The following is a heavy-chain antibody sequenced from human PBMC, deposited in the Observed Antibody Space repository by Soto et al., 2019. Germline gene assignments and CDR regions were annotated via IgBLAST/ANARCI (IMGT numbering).Heavy chain of an antibody. CDR1: GGTFSSYA. CDR3: ARARNTENYYDSSGYGYNWFDP. D-gene: IGHD3-22*01. CDR2: IIPIFGTA. J-gene: IGHJ5*02. Sequence: SVKVSCKASGGTFSSYAISWVRQAPGQGLEWMGGIIPIFGTANYAQKFQGRVTITADESTSTAYMELSSLRSEDTAVYYCARARNTENYYDSSGYGYNWFDPWGQGTLVTSPQ. V-gene: IGHV1-69*13.